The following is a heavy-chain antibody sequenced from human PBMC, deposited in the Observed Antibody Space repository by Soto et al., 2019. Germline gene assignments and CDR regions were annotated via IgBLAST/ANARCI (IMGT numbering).Heavy chain of an antibody. D-gene: IGHD5-18*01. Sequence: SETLSLTCTVSGGSISSSSYYWGWIRQPPGKGLEWIGSIYYSGSTYYNPSLKSRVTISVDTSKNQFSLKLSSVTAADTAVYYCARPGYSYGSVDYWGQGTLVTVSS. V-gene: IGHV4-39*01. CDR3: ARPGYSYGSVDY. CDR1: GGSISSSSYY. J-gene: IGHJ4*02. CDR2: IYYSGST.